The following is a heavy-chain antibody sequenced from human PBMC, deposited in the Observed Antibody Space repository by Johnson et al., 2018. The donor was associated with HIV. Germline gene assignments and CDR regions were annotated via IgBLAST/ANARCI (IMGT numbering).Heavy chain of an antibody. CDR2: ISFDENNK. V-gene: IGHV3-30-3*01. Sequence: QMLLVESGGGLVKPGGSLRLSCAASGFTFSTYTMHWVRQAPGKGLEWVAVISFDENNKVYADSVKGRFTISRDNSKTTLFLHMNSLRTEDTAIYYCARVGVSGYDLAAFDIWGQGTMVTVSS. CDR1: GFTFSTYT. D-gene: IGHD5-12*01. CDR3: ARVGVSGYDLAAFDI. J-gene: IGHJ3*02.